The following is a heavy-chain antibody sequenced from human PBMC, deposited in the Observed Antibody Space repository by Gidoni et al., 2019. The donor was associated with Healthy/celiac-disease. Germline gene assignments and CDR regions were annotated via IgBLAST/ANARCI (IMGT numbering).Heavy chain of an antibody. Sequence: QVQLVESGGGVVQPGRSLRLSCAASGFTFSSYGMHWVRPAPGKGLEWVAVIWYDGSNKYYADSVKGRFTISRDNSKNTLYLQMNSLRAEDTAVYYCARGDHYYDSSGYYFWSSTVPKYGMDVWGQGTTVTVSS. CDR2: IWYDGSNK. CDR1: GFTFSSYG. D-gene: IGHD3-22*01. V-gene: IGHV3-33*01. J-gene: IGHJ6*02. CDR3: ARGDHYYDSSGYYFWSSTVPKYGMDV.